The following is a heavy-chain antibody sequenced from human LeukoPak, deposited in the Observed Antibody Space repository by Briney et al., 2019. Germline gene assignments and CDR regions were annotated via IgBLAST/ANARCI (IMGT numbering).Heavy chain of an antibody. J-gene: IGHJ6*03. V-gene: IGHV3-30*02. D-gene: IGHD6-19*01. CDR3: AKVGGIVLAVYYYMDV. CDR2: IRFDGSNT. CDR1: GFTFSSYA. Sequence: GGSLRLSCAASGFTFSSYAMSWVRQAPGKGLEWVAFIRFDGSNTHYGDSVKGRFTISRDNSKNTLYLQMNSLRVEDTAVYYCAKVGGIVLAVYYYMDVWGKGTTVTVS.